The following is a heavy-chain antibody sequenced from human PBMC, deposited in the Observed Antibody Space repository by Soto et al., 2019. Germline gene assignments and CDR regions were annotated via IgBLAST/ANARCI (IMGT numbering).Heavy chain of an antibody. J-gene: IGHJ4*01. CDR1: GFVFRTYW. CDR3: ARSRRQWFRAPLSYYIDF. Sequence: GGSLRLSCEASGFVFRTYWMSWVRQAPGKGLEWVGNIKEDGSEANYVDSVKGRFAVSRDKDTNSLYLQLNSLTPEDTAVYYCARSRRQWFRAPLSYYIDFWGHGTLLTVSS. V-gene: IGHV3-7*01. CDR2: IKEDGSEA. D-gene: IGHD3-10*01.